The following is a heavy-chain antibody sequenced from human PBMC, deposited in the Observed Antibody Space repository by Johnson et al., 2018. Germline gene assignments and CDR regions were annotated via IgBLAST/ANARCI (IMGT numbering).Heavy chain of an antibody. CDR1: GFTFSDYY. CDR2: ISSSGSTI. J-gene: IGHJ1*01. V-gene: IGHV3-11*01. CDR3: ARKGAGYTSSWYYFQH. D-gene: IGHD6-13*01. Sequence: QVQLVESGGGVVQPGRSLRLSCAASGFTFSDYYMTWTRQAPGRGLEWVSYISSSGSTIYYADSVKGRFTIPRDNSKNSLFLKMNSLRAEDTAVYYCARKGAGYTSSWYYFQHWGQGTLVTVSS.